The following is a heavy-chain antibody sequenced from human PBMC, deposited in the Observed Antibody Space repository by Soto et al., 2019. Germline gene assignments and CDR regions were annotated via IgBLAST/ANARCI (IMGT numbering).Heavy chain of an antibody. D-gene: IGHD5-18*01. J-gene: IGHJ6*02. Sequence: ASVKVSCKASGYTFASYYMNWVRQAPGQGLEWLGIIIPICGRTNYAQKFQGRVTITADESTSTAYMELSSLRSEDTAVYYCAREDVDTAMVDYYYYYGMDVWGQGTTVTVSS. CDR1: GYTFASYY. CDR3: AREDVDTAMVDYYYYYGMDV. CDR2: IIPICGRT. V-gene: IGHV1-46*01.